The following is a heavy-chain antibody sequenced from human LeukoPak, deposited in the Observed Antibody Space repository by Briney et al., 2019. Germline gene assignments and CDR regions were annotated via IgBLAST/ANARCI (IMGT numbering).Heavy chain of an antibody. Sequence: PGGSLSLTCAVSGVTFWDHYLKWVRQAPGKGLEGGGRIRNKAKRYTTEYAASVKGRFTISRDDSNNSLYMQMNSLKTEDKDVYSCARMTCAGAIPLGAPDYYWGQGTLVTVSS. J-gene: IGHJ4*02. D-gene: IGHD1/OR15-1a*01. V-gene: IGHV3-72*01. CDR1: GVTFWDHY. CDR2: IRNKAKRYTT. CDR3: ARMTCAGAIPLGAPDYY.